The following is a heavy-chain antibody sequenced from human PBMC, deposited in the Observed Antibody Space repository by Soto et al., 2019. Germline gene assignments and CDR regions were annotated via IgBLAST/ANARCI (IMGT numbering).Heavy chain of an antibody. V-gene: IGHV3-72*01. CDR3: AMLGGWSGGSSGMDV. D-gene: IGHD6-19*01. CDR1: GLIFSDYH. CDR2: IRRKANSYTT. Sequence: EVQLVESGGGLVQPGGSLRLSCAASGLIFSDYHMDWVRQAPGKGLEWVGRIRRKANSYTTEYAASVKGRFTISIDDSKNSLYLQMNRLKSEDTAVYYCAMLGGWSGGSSGMDVWGQGTTVTVSS. J-gene: IGHJ6*02.